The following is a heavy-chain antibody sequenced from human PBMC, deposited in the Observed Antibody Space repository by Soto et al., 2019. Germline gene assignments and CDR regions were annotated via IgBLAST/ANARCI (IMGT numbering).Heavy chain of an antibody. CDR2: IYSGGST. D-gene: IGHD5-12*01. J-gene: IGHJ4*02. Sequence: GSLRLSCVVSGFSVSSTYMSWVRQAPGKGLEWVSLIYSGGSTYYADSVKGRFTISRDNSKNTLYLQMNSLRGEDTALYYCAKDGSDDGFAYWGQGTLVTVS. CDR3: AKDGSDDGFAY. CDR1: GFSVSSTY. V-gene: IGHV3-53*01.